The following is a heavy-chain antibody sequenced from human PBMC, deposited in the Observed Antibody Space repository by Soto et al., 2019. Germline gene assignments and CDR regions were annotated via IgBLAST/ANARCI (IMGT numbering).Heavy chain of an antibody. CDR3: AHARDGYYYGSGSYFDWFDP. J-gene: IGHJ5*02. Sequence: QITLKESGPTLVKPTQTLTLTCTFSGFSLSTSGVGVGWIRQPPGKALEWLALIYWDDDKRYSPSLKSRLTITKDTSKNQVVLTMTNMDPVDTATYYCAHARDGYYYGSGSYFDWFDPWGQGTLVTVSS. V-gene: IGHV2-5*02. CDR1: GFSLSTSGVG. D-gene: IGHD3-10*01. CDR2: IYWDDDK.